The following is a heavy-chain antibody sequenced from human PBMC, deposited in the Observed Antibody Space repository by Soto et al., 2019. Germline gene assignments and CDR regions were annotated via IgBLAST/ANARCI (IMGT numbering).Heavy chain of an antibody. CDR3: AKEASLSVPLYYYYYYGMDV. CDR1: GFTFSSYA. CDR2: ISGSGGST. D-gene: IGHD3-16*02. V-gene: IGHV3-23*01. J-gene: IGHJ6*02. Sequence: EVQLLESGGGLVQPGGSLRLSCAASGFTFSSYAMSWVRQAPGKGLEWVSAISGSGGSTYYADSVKGRFTISRDNSKNTLYLQMNSLRAEDTAVYYCAKEASLSVPLYYYYYYGMDVWGQGTTVTVSS.